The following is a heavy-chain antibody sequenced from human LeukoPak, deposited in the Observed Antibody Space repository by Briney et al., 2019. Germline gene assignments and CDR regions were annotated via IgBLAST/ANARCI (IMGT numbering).Heavy chain of an antibody. J-gene: IGHJ4*02. D-gene: IGHD4-17*01. CDR2: INQDGSEK. Sequence: GGSLRLSCAASGFTFSSYWMSWVRQAPGQGLDWVGNINQDGSEKYYVDSVKGRFTISRDNAKNSLYMQMNSLRAEDTAVYYCARAYGDYFDYWGQGTLVTVSS. CDR3: ARAYGDYFDY. V-gene: IGHV3-7*01. CDR1: GFTFSSYW.